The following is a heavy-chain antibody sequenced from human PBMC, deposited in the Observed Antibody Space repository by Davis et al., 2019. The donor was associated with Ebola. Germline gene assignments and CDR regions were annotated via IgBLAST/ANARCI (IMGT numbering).Heavy chain of an antibody. Sequence: AASLNVSCKASGYTLTSYGISWVRQAPGQRLEWMGWISTYNGNTNSAQKLQGRVTMTTDTSTSTAYMELRSLRSDDTAVYYCARDSVQGVIIIDYWGQGTLVTVSS. V-gene: IGHV1-18*01. D-gene: IGHD3-10*01. CDR1: GYTLTSYG. J-gene: IGHJ4*02. CDR3: ARDSVQGVIIIDY. CDR2: ISTYNGNT.